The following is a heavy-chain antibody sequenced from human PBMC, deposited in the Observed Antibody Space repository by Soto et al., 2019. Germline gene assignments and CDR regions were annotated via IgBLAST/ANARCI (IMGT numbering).Heavy chain of an antibody. V-gene: IGHV3-48*02. CDR1: GFTFSSYS. CDR2: ISSRSSAI. Sequence: EVQLVESGGGLVQPGGSLRLSCAASGFTFSSYSMDWVRQAPVKGLEWVSFISSRSSAIYYGDSVKGRFTISRDNAKNSLYLQMNRLTDEDTAVYYCAREDCSGGSCPFDYWGQGTRVTVSS. J-gene: IGHJ4*02. CDR3: AREDCSGGSCPFDY. D-gene: IGHD2-15*01.